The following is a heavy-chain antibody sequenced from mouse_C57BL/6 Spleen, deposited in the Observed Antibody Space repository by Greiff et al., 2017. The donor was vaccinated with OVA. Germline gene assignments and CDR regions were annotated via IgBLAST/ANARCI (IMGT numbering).Heavy chain of an antibody. V-gene: IGHV1-81*01. CDR3: ARGGDDGYFDY. CDR1: GYTFTSYG. D-gene: IGHD2-3*01. Sequence: VKLVESGAELARPGASVKLSCKASGYTFTSYGISWVKQRTGQGLEWIGEIYPRSGNTYYNEKFKGKATLTADKSSSTAYMELRSLTSEDSAVYFCARGGDDGYFDYWGQGTTLTVSS. CDR2: IYPRSGNT. J-gene: IGHJ2*01.